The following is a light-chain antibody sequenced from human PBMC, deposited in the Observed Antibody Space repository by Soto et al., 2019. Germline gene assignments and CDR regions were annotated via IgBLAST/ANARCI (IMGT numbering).Light chain of an antibody. Sequence: EIVLTQSPGTLSLSAGERATLSCRASQTISSNYLAWYQQKPGQAPRLLIFGASYRATGIPDRFSGSGSGTDFTLTISRLEPEDFAVYCCQQYGRSPPEFTFGPGTKVDIK. V-gene: IGKV3-20*01. CDR1: QTISSNY. J-gene: IGKJ3*01. CDR2: GAS. CDR3: QQYGRSPPEFT.